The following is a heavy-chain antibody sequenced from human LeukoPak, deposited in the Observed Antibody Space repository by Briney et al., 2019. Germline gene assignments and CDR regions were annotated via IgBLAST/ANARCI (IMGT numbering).Heavy chain of an antibody. J-gene: IGHJ4*02. Sequence: PSETLSLTCAVYGGSFRGYYWSWIRQPPGKGLEWIGEINHSGSTNYNPSLKSRVTISLDTSLKKFSLKLNSVTAADTAVYYCASTERCSTTCPLDYWGQGTLVTVSS. CDR2: INHSGST. V-gene: IGHV4-34*01. D-gene: IGHD2-2*01. CDR3: ASTERCSTTCPLDY. CDR1: GGSFRGYY.